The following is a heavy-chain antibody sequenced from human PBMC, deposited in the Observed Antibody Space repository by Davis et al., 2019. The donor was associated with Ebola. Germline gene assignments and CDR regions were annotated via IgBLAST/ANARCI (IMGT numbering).Heavy chain of an antibody. CDR2: IYYSGTT. V-gene: IGHV4-39*01. D-gene: IGHD6-19*01. J-gene: IGHJ4*02. CDR1: GGSISSSSYY. CDR3: ARAEGSGWYHKF. Sequence: MPSETLSLTCTVSGGSISSSSYYWGWIRQPPGKGLEWIGSIYYSGTTNYNPSLKSRVTISVDTSKNQFSLKLSSATAADTAVYYCARAEGSGWYHKFWGQGNLVTVSS.